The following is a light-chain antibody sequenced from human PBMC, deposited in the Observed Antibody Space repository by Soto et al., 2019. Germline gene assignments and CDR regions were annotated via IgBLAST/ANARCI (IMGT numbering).Light chain of an antibody. CDR3: CLYGGSSNYVV. CDR1: SSDVGKYNF. CDR2: EVT. J-gene: IGLJ2*01. Sequence: QSALTQPASVSGSPGQSITISCTGTSSDVGKYNFVSWYRQHPGKVPKLIIFEVTKRPSGVSNRSSGSRSGNTASLTISGLQAEDEADYYCCLYGGSSNYVVFGGGTKLTVL. V-gene: IGLV2-23*02.